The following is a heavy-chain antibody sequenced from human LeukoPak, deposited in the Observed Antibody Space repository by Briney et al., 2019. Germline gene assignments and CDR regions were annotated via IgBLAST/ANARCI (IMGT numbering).Heavy chain of an antibody. CDR2: IIPIFGTA. D-gene: IGHD5-18*01. CDR3: ARPDEDRGYSYGYNY. Sequence: ASVKVSCTASGGTFSSYAISWVRQAPGQGLERMGGIIPIFGTANYAQKFQGRVTITADESTSTAYMELSSLRSEDTAVYYCARPDEDRGYSYGYNYWGQGTLVTVSS. CDR1: GGTFSSYA. J-gene: IGHJ4*02. V-gene: IGHV1-69*13.